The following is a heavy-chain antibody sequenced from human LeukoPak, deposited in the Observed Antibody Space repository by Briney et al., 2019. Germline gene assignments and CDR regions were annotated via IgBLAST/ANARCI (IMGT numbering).Heavy chain of an antibody. J-gene: IGHJ4*02. V-gene: IGHV3-72*01. CDR2: IRNKVNSHTT. Sequence: GGSLRLSCAASGFTFSDHYMDWVRQAPGKGLEWVGRIRNKVNSHTTEYSASVKGRFTIPRDDSTNSVYLQMNSLKTEDTAVYYCVAMLRGVGYWGQGTLVTVSS. CDR1: GFTFSDHY. D-gene: IGHD3-10*01. CDR3: VAMLRGVGY.